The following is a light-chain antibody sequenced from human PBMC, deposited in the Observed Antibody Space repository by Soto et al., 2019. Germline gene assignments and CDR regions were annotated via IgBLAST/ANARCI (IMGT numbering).Light chain of an antibody. CDR3: QQRINWPLT. J-gene: IGKJ4*01. CDR2: DAS. V-gene: IGKV3-11*01. CDR1: QSVSSF. Sequence: EIVLTQSPATLSLSPGDRATLSCRASQSVSSFLVWYQQKPGQAPSLLIYDASNRATGIPARFSGSGSGTDFTLTISSLEPEDFAVYYCQQRINWPLTFGGGTKVEIK.